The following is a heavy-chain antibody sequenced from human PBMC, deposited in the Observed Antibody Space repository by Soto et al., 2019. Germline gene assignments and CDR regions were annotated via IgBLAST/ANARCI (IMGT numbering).Heavy chain of an antibody. V-gene: IGHV3-30*18. J-gene: IGHJ6*03. D-gene: IGHD3-10*01. CDR2: ISYDGSNK. CDR3: AKIFEGPEGSQRWNYYYMDV. Sequence: GGSLRLSCAASGFTFSSYGMHWVRQAPGKGLEWVAVISYDGSNKYYADSVKGRFTISRDNSKNTLYLQMNSLRAEDTAVYYCAKIFEGPEGSQRWNYYYMDVWGKGTTVTVSS. CDR1: GFTFSSYG.